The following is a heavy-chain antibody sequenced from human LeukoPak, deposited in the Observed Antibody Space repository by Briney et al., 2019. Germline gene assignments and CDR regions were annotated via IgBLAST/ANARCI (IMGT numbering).Heavy chain of an antibody. J-gene: IGHJ3*02. CDR1: GFTFSSYA. Sequence: GGSLRLSCAASGFTFSSYAMSWVRQAPGKGLEWVSAISASGGTTHYADSVKGRFTISRDNSKNTLYLQMNSLRSEDTAVYYCARGRGEGTYDFWSGYYPDAFDIWGQGTMVTVSS. V-gene: IGHV3-23*01. D-gene: IGHD3-3*01. CDR3: ARGRGEGTYDFWSGYYPDAFDI. CDR2: ISASGGTT.